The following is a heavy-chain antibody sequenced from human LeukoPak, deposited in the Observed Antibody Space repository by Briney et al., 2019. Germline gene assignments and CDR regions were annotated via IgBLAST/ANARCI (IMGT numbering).Heavy chain of an antibody. D-gene: IGHD4-11*01. J-gene: IGHJ4*02. Sequence: PGRSLRLSCAASGFTFSHYGMHWVRQAPGRGLEWVAVIWNDGSNKYYADSVKGRFTISRDNSQSTVDLHMNSLRAEDTAVYYCAKDAQRGFDYSNSLEYWGQGTLVTVSS. CDR1: GFTFSHYG. V-gene: IGHV3-33*06. CDR3: AKDAQRGFDYSNSLEY. CDR2: IWNDGSNK.